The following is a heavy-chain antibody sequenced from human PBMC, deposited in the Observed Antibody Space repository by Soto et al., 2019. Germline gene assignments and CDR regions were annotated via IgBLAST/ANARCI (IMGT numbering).Heavy chain of an antibody. CDR1: GGTFSSYA. V-gene: IGHV1-69*13. J-gene: IGHJ4*02. D-gene: IGHD6-13*01. CDR3: ARDGITAAGTRFDY. CDR2: ITPIFGTA. Sequence: GASVKVSCKASGGTFSSYAISWVRQAPGQGLEWMGGITPIFGTANYAQKFQGRVTITADESTSTAYMGLSSLRSEDTAVYYCARDGITAAGTRFDYWGQGTLVTVSS.